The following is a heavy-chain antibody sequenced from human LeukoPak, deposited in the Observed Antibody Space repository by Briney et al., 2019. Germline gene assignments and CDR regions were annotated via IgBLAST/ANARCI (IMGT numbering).Heavy chain of an antibody. Sequence: GGSLRLSCAASGFTFSSYSMNWVRQAPGKGLEWVSSISSSSSYIYYADSVKGRFTISRDNSKNTLYLQMNSLRAEDTAVYYCARGIALSTALDYWGQGTLVTVSS. J-gene: IGHJ4*02. D-gene: IGHD2-21*01. CDR1: GFTFSSYS. CDR3: ARGIALSTALDY. V-gene: IGHV3-21*01. CDR2: ISSSSSYI.